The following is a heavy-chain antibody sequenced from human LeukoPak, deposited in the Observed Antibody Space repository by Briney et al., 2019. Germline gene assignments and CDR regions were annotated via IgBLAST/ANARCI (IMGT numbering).Heavy chain of an antibody. CDR3: AKDVQKQYYYDSSGPSPSI. Sequence: GGSLRLSCVGSGFTFRSHAMSWVRQAPEKGLEFVSGIYENGGTTYYADSVKGRFTISRDNSKNTLYLQMNSLRAEDTAVYYCAKDVQKQYYYDSSGPSPSIWGQGTMVTVSS. D-gene: IGHD3-22*01. CDR2: IYENGGTT. J-gene: IGHJ3*02. V-gene: IGHV3-23*01. CDR1: GFTFRSHA.